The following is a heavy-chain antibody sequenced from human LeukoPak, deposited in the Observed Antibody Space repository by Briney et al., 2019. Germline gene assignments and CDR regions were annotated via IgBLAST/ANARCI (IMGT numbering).Heavy chain of an antibody. V-gene: IGHV4-59*08. D-gene: IGHD3-10*01. J-gene: IGHJ4*02. Sequence: SETLSLTCTVSGGSITSYYWSWIRRPPGKGLEWIGYVYYNGRTNYNSSLKSRVTISIDTSKNQFSLKLNSVTAADTAVYYCASSWFGYFDYWGQGRLVTVSS. CDR3: ASSWFGYFDY. CDR2: VYYNGRT. CDR1: GGSITSYY.